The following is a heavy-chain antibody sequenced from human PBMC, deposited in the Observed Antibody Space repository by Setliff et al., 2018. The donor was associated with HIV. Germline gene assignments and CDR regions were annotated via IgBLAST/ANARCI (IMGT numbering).Heavy chain of an antibody. Sequence: SETLSLTCVVSGYSISSGYYWGWIRQPPGKGLEWIGSIYHSGSTYYNPSLKSRVTISVDTSKNQFSLKLSSVTAADTAVYYCATYADRESNRFDPWGQGILVTVSS. J-gene: IGHJ5*02. CDR1: GYSISSGYY. CDR3: ATYADRESNRFDP. V-gene: IGHV4-38-2*01. CDR2: IYHSGST. D-gene: IGHD3-10*01.